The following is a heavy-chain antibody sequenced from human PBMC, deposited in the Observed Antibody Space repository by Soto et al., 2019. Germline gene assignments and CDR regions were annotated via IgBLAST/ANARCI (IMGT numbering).Heavy chain of an antibody. CDR1: GGSINSGSYY. J-gene: IGHJ5*02. Sequence: SETLSLTCIVSGGSINSGSYYWSWIRQHPGKGLEWIGYIYYSESTYYNPSLQSRVTISADTSKSHLSLRLRFVTAAETAVYYCVRDMSPYDSWSGYVSTTTWFDPWGQGALVTVSS. V-gene: IGHV4-31*03. D-gene: IGHD3-3*01. CDR2: IYYSEST. CDR3: VRDMSPYDSWSGYVSTTTWFDP.